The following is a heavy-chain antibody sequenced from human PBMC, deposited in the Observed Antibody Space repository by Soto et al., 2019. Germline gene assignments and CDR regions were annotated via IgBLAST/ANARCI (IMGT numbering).Heavy chain of an antibody. CDR3: AGSYGSGTEGWFDP. CDR1: GGSISSRRYY. J-gene: IGHJ5*02. Sequence: SETLSLPCTVSGGSISSRRYYWVFNRQTPGKGLEWIGSIYYSGSTYYNPSLKSRVTISVDTSKNQFSLKLSSVTAADTAVYYCAGSYGSGTEGWFDPWGQGTLVTVSS. V-gene: IGHV4-39*01. CDR2: IYYSGST. D-gene: IGHD3-10*01.